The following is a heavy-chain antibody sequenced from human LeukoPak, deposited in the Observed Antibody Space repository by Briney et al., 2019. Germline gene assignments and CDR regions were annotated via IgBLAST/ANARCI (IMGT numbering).Heavy chain of an antibody. D-gene: IGHD1-1*01. V-gene: IGHV3-30-3*01. CDR1: GFTFSSYA. CDR2: IPYDGSNK. CDR3: ARSRRTTYNWFDP. J-gene: IGHJ5*02. Sequence: PGRSLRLSCAASGFTFSSYAMHWVRQAPGKGLEWVAVIPYDGSNKYYADSVKGRFTISRDNSKNTLYLQMNSLRAEDTAVYYCARSRRTTYNWFDPWGQGTLVTVSS.